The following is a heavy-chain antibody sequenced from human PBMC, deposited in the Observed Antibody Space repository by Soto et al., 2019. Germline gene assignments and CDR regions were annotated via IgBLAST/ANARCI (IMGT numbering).Heavy chain of an antibody. Sequence: QVQLVESGGGVVQPGRSLRLSCAASGFTFSTYGMHWVRQAPGKGLEWVALIWYDGSNKFYGDSVKGRFSISRDNSKNTLYLKMNSLRAEDTAVYYCARDRFMLTFGGVIANDAFDIWGQGTMVTVSS. CDR3: ARDRFMLTFGGVIANDAFDI. J-gene: IGHJ3*02. CDR1: GFTFSTYG. V-gene: IGHV3-33*01. CDR2: IWYDGSNK. D-gene: IGHD3-16*02.